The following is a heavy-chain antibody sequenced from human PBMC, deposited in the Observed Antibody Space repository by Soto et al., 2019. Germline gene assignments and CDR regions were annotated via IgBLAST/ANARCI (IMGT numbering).Heavy chain of an antibody. V-gene: IGHV4-39*01. CDR3: AGWAYYDEGYFDY. CDR2: IYYSGST. J-gene: IGHJ4*02. D-gene: IGHD3-22*01. Sequence: SETLSLTCTVSGGSISSSSYYWGWIRQPPGKGLEWIGSIYYSGSTYYNPSLKSRVTTSVDTSKNQFSLKLSSVTAADTAVYSCAGWAYYDEGYFDYWGQGTLVTVSS. CDR1: GGSISSSSYY.